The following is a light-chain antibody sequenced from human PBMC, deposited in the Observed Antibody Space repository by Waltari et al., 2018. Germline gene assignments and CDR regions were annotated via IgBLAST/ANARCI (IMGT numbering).Light chain of an antibody. CDR3: SSYTSSSSRV. Sequence: QSDLTQPASVSGSPGPPITISCTGTSSAIGGYNYVSWYQQHPGKAPKLMIYDVSKRPSGVSNRFSGSKSGNTVSLTISGLQTVDEADYYCSSYTSSSSRVFGTGTKVTVL. CDR1: SSAIGGYNY. J-gene: IGLJ1*01. CDR2: DVS. V-gene: IGLV2-14*01.